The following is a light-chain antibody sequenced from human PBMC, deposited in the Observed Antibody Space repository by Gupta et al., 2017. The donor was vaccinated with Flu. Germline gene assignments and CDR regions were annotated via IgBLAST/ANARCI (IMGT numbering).Light chain of an antibody. CDR3: QSYDATYHV. V-gene: IGLV6-57*04. Sequence: FILTQPHSVSESPGKRLTICSARNSGNIAGSSVQWYQQRPGGAPTTVVYEDNQRPSGVLDRFSASIDSSSNSAPLTTSGLVPEDEADYYCQSYDATYHVFGGGTKVTVL. CDR1: SGNIAGSS. J-gene: IGLJ2*01. CDR2: EDN.